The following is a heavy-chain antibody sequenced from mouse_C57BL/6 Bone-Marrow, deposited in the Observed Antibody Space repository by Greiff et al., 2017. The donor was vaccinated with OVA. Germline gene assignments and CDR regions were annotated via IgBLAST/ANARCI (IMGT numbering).Heavy chain of an antibody. D-gene: IGHD2-5*01. J-gene: IGHJ4*01. CDR2: IDPSDSYT. CDR3: ARDYYSNYYYAMDY. CDR1: GYTFTSYW. V-gene: IGHV1-59*01. Sequence: QVQLKESGAELVRPGTSVKLSCKASGYTFTSYWMHWVKQRPGQGLEWIGVIDPSDSYTNYNQKFKGKATLTVDTSSSTAYMQLSSLTSEDSAVYYCARDYYSNYYYAMDYWGQGTSVTVSS.